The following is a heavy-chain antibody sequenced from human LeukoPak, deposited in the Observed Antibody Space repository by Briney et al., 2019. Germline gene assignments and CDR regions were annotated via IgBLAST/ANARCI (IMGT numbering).Heavy chain of an antibody. V-gene: IGHV1-69*05. CDR1: GYTFPSYG. J-gene: IGHJ4*02. D-gene: IGHD3-22*01. Sequence: SVKVSCKASGYTFPSYGISWVRQAPGQGLEWMGRIIPIFGTANYAQKFQGRVTITTDESTSTAYMELSSLRSEDTAVYYCAREYDSSGYYGPLGWNYWGQGTLVTVSS. CDR3: AREYDSSGYYGPLGWNY. CDR2: IIPIFGTA.